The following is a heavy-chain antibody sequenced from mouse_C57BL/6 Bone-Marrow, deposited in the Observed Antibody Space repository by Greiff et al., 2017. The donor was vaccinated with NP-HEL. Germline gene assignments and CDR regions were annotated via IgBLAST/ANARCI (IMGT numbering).Heavy chain of an antibody. CDR2: IDPSDSYT. Sequence: VQLQQPGAELVRPGTSVKLSCKASGYTFTSYWMHWVKQRPGQGLEWIGVIDPSDSYTNYNQKFKGKATLTVATSSSTAYMQLSSLTSEDSAVYYCARRDRGDFDYWGQGTTLTVSS. CDR1: GYTFTSYW. J-gene: IGHJ2*01. CDR3: ARRDRGDFDY. V-gene: IGHV1-59*01. D-gene: IGHD3-3*01.